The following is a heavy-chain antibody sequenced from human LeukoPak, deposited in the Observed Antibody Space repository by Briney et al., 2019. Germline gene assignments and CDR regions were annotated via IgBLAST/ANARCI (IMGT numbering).Heavy chain of an antibody. CDR1: GYTFTSSG. J-gene: IGHJ4*02. CDR3: ARSGGSYRLYRFDY. V-gene: IGHV1-18*01. D-gene: IGHD1-26*01. CDR2: ISGYNGNT. Sequence: ASVNVSCKASGYTFTSSGISWVRQAPGQGLEWMGWISGYNGNTNYAQKLQGRVTMTTDTSTSSVYMELRSLRSDDTAVYYCARSGGSYRLYRFDYWGQGTLVTVSS.